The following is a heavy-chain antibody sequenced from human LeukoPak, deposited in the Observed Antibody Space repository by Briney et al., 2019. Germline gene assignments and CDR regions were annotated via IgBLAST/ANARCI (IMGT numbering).Heavy chain of an antibody. J-gene: IGHJ4*02. CDR1: GFTFDDYT. D-gene: IGHD3-22*01. CDR2: ISWDGGST. CDR3: AKPEAPDYYDSSENYFDY. Sequence: GGSLRLSCAASGFTFDDYTMHWVRQATGKGLEWVSLISWDGGSTYYADSVKGRFTISRDNSKNSLYLQMNSLRTEDTALYYCAKPEAPDYYDSSENYFDYWGQGTLVTVSS. V-gene: IGHV3-43*01.